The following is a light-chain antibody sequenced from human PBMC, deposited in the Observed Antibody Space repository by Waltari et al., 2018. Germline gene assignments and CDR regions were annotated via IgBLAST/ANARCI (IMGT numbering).Light chain of an antibody. CDR1: SSDVVGYNY. CDR2: DVS. V-gene: IGLV2-11*01. CDR3: CSYAGSNSWV. J-gene: IGLJ3*02. Sequence: SALTPPRSLSASPAQPVTIPCTGTSSDVVGYNYVPWYQHHPGKAPTLMIYDVSKRPSGVPDRFSGSKSGNTASLTISGLQAEEEADYYCCSYAGSNSWVFGGGTKLTVL.